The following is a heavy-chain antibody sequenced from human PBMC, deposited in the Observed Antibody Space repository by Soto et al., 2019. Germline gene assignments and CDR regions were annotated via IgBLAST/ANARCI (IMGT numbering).Heavy chain of an antibody. Sequence: GGSLRLSCEASGFTFSSYSINWVRQAPGKGLEWVSYISSSSSTIYYADSVKGRFTISRDNAKNSLYLQLNSLRAEDTAVYYCARQDIVVVPAANKYSYYMDVWGKGTTVTVSS. D-gene: IGHD2-2*01. J-gene: IGHJ6*03. V-gene: IGHV3-48*01. CDR3: ARQDIVVVPAANKYSYYMDV. CDR2: ISSSSSTI. CDR1: GFTFSSYS.